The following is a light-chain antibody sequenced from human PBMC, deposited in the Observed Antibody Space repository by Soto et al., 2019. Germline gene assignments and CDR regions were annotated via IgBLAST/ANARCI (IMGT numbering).Light chain of an antibody. CDR2: WAS. V-gene: IGKV4-1*01. CDR3: QQYYTNLSYT. Sequence: DIVMTQSPDSLAVSLGERDTINCKSSQSVLYSSNNKNYLAWYQQKPGLPPKLLIYWASTRESGVPDRFSGSGSGTDFTLTISSLQAKDVSVYYCQQYYTNLSYTFGQGTKLEIK. CDR1: QSVLYSSNNKNY. J-gene: IGKJ2*01.